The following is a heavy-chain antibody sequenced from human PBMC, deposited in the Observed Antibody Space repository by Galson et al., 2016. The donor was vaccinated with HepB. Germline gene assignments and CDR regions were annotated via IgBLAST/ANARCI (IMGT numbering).Heavy chain of an antibody. CDR2: MNPNSGDT. D-gene: IGHD4-23*01. Sequence: SVKVSCKASGYSFLSHDIDWIRQTTGQGLEWMGWMNPNSGDTYYAKKFQGRVNMTRNIAMNTAYMELTSLRSDDTAVYYCARGRSPVDYGGVSDGMDLWGQGTTVIVSS. CDR3: ARGRSPVDYGGVSDGMDL. CDR1: GYSFLSHD. J-gene: IGHJ6*02. V-gene: IGHV1-8*01.